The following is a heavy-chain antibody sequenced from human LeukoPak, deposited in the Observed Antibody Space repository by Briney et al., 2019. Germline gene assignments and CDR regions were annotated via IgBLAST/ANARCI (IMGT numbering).Heavy chain of an antibody. CDR1: GYTFTSYH. CDR3: ARDLGYDSSGYYLELDY. CDR2: INPSGGST. Sequence: ALVKVSCKASGYTFTSYHMHWVRQAPGQGLEWMGIINPSGGSTSYAQKFQGRVTITADESTGTAYMELSSLRSEDTAVYYCARDLGYDSSGYYLELDYWGQGTLVTVSS. J-gene: IGHJ4*02. V-gene: IGHV1-46*01. D-gene: IGHD3-22*01.